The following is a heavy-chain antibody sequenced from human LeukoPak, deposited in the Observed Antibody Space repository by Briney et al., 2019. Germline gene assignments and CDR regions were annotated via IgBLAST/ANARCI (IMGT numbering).Heavy chain of an antibody. D-gene: IGHD2-21*02. CDR2: IYYSGST. Sequence: SETLSLTCTVSGGSISSGGYFWSWIRQHPGKGLEWIGYIYYSGSTYYNPSLKSRVTISVDTSKNQFSLKLSSVTAADTAVYYCARGGVVTAIHSWFNPWGQGTLVTVSS. CDR3: ARGGVVTAIHSWFNP. V-gene: IGHV4-31*03. J-gene: IGHJ5*02. CDR1: GGSISSGGYF.